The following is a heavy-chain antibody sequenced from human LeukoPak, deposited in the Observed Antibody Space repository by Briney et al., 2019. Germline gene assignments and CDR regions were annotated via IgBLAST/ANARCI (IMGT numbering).Heavy chain of an antibody. J-gene: IGHJ4*02. D-gene: IGHD1-26*01. Sequence: GASVKVSCKASGYTFTSYAMHWVRQAPGQRLEWMGWINAGNGNTKYSQKFQGRVTITADESTSTAYMELSSLRSEDTAVYYCARDRGDSGSYYVFDYWGQGALVTVSS. V-gene: IGHV1-3*01. CDR1: GYTFTSYA. CDR2: INAGNGNT. CDR3: ARDRGDSGSYYVFDY.